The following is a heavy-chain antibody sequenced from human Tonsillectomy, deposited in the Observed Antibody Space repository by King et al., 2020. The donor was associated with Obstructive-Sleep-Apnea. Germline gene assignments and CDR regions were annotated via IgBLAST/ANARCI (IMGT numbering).Heavy chain of an antibody. J-gene: IGHJ6*02. D-gene: IGHD6-19*01. CDR1: GFTFXTYG. CDR2: ISYDGSNK. CDR3: AKDRGSSGXFDGMDV. V-gene: IGHV3-30*18. Sequence: VQLVESGGGVVQPGRSLRLSCAXSGFTFXTYGMHWVRQAPGKGLEGVAGISYDGSNKYYTNSVKGRFTISRDNSKKTLYLQMNNLRTEDTALYYCAKDRGSSGXFDGMDVXGQXTXVTVS.